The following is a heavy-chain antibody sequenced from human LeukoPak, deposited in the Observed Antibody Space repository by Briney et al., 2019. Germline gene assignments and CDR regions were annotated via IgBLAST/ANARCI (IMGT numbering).Heavy chain of an antibody. Sequence: SETLSLTCTVSGGSISSYYWGWIRQPPGKGLEWIGSISYTGSTSYNPSLKSRVTILVDTSKNQFSLKLSSVTAADTAVYYCARVAEGSFYFDYWGQGTLVTVSS. CDR3: ARVAEGSFYFDY. D-gene: IGHD2-15*01. V-gene: IGHV4-39*07. CDR2: ISYTGST. CDR1: GGSISSYY. J-gene: IGHJ4*02.